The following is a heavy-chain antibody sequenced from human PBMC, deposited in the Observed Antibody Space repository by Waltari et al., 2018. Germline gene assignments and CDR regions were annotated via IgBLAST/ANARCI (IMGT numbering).Heavy chain of an antibody. CDR3: ARAVAVAGMGWFDP. J-gene: IGHJ5*02. D-gene: IGHD6-19*01. V-gene: IGHV4-59*01. Sequence: VQLVESGGGLVQPGGSLRLSCAASGFTFSSYWMSWVRQPPGKGLEWIGYIYYSGSTNYNPSLKSRVTISVDTSKNQFSLKLSSVTAVDTAVYYCARAVAVAGMGWFDPWGQGTLVTVSS. CDR2: IYYSGST. CDR1: GFTFSSYW.